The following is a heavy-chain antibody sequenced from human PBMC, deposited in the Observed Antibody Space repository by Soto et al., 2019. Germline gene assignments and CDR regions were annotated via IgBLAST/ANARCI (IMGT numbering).Heavy chain of an antibody. Sequence: SETLSLTCTVSGGSISSYYWSWIRQPPGKGLEWIGYIYYSGGTNYNPPLKSRVTISVDTSKNQFSLKLSSVTAADTAVYYCARGVRTRGAFDIWGQGTMVTVSS. J-gene: IGHJ3*02. V-gene: IGHV4-59*01. CDR1: GGSISSYY. CDR2: IYYSGGT. CDR3: ARGVRTRGAFDI.